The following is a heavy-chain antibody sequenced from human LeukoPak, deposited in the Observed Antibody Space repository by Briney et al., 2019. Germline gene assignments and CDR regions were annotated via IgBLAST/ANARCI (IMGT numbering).Heavy chain of an antibody. J-gene: IGHJ3*02. CDR2: IYYTGST. D-gene: IGHD5-18*01. V-gene: IGHV4-59*01. CDR1: GGSISSYD. Sequence: SETPSLTCTVSGGSISSYDWSWGRQSPGKEREGSGYIYYTGSTNYNPSLKSRVTLSMDTSKNQFSLKVRSVTAADTAVYYCARYTSMVAFHAHGFDIWGQGTMVTVSS. CDR3: ARYTSMVAFHAHGFDI.